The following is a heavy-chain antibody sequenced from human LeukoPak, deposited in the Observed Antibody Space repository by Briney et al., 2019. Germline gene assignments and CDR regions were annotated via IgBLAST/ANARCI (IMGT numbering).Heavy chain of an antibody. J-gene: IGHJ5*01. D-gene: IGHD3-10*01. CDR3: ARRPRGVIIKTWFDS. CDR2: INWNGGST. V-gene: IGHV3-20*04. Sequence: GGSLRLSCAASGFTFDDYGMSWVRQAPGKGLEWVSGINWNGGSTGYADSVKGRFTISRDNAKNSLYLQMNSLRAEDTALYYCARRPRGVIIKTWFDSWGQGTLVTVSS. CDR1: GFTFDDYG.